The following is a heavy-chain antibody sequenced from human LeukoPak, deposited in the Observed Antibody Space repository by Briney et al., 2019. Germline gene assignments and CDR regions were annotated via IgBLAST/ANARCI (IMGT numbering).Heavy chain of an antibody. CDR1: GGTFSSYA. CDR3: AKAADSSGIEGYFDY. Sequence: ASVKVSCKASGGTFSSYAISWVRQAPGQGLEWMGRIIPILGIANYAQKFQGRVTITADKSTSTAYMELSSLRAEDTALYYCAKAADSSGIEGYFDYWGQGTLVTVSS. D-gene: IGHD3-22*01. CDR2: IIPILGIA. V-gene: IGHV1-69*04. J-gene: IGHJ4*02.